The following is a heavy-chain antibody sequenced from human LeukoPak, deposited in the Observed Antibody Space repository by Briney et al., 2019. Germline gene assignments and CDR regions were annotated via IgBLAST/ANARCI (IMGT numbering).Heavy chain of an antibody. Sequence: SETLSLTCTVSGGSTGSAGYYWSWIRQHPGKGLEWIAYINYSGNTYHNPSLKSRVTISVDTSRNQFSLKLNSVTAADTAIYYCASMSGYYSKFDYWGQGTLVTVSS. CDR2: INYSGNT. CDR1: GGSTGSAGYY. D-gene: IGHD3-22*01. CDR3: ASMSGYYSKFDY. J-gene: IGHJ4*02. V-gene: IGHV4-31*03.